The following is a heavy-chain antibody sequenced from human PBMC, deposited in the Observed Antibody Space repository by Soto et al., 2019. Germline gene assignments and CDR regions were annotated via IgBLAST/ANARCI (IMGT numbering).Heavy chain of an antibody. CDR1: GYTFTSYT. V-gene: IGHV1-3*04. CDR2: IHTGNGAT. D-gene: IGHD3-9*01. J-gene: IGHJ5*02. Sequence: QVQLVQSGAEVKKPGASVKVSCKASGYTFTSYTMYWVRQAPVQRLEWIGWIHTGNGATKYSQKFYGRVTITRDTSASTADMELSSLTYEDTAVYYCTRAQGIRAAAFDYFDPWGQGTLVTVSS. CDR3: TRAQGIRAAAFDYFDP.